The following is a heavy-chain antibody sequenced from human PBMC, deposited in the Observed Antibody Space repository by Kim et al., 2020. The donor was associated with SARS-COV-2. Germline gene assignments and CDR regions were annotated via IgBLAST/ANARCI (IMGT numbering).Heavy chain of an antibody. CDR1: GFTFDDYG. D-gene: IGHD6-13*01. Sequence: GGSLRLSCAASGFTFDDYGMSWVRQAPGKGLEWVSGINWNGGSTGYADSVKGRFTISRDNAKNSLYLQMNSLRAEDTALYYCARDYSSSWPYYYYGMDVWGQGTTVTVSS. J-gene: IGHJ6*02. CDR3: ARDYSSSWPYYYYGMDV. V-gene: IGHV3-20*04. CDR2: INWNGGST.